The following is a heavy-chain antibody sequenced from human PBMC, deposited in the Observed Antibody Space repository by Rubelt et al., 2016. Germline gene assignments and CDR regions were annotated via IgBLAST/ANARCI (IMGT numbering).Heavy chain of an antibody. Sequence: QVQLVQSGAEVKKPGSSVKVSCKASGGTFSSYAISWVRQAPGQGLEWMGWISAYNGNTNYAQKLQGRVTMTTDTSTSTAYMELRSLRSDDTAVYYCARECRYYYDSSGQYYFDYWGQGTLVTVSS. CDR3: ARECRYYYDSSGQYYFDY. V-gene: IGHV1-18*01. J-gene: IGHJ4*02. CDR1: GGTFSSYA. D-gene: IGHD3-22*01. CDR2: ISAYNGNT.